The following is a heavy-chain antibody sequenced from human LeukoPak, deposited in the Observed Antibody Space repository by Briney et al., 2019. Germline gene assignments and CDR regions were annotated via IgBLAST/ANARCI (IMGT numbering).Heavy chain of an antibody. CDR2: IYYSGST. V-gene: IGHV4-39*07. Sequence: SETLSLTCTVSGGSISSSSYYWGWIRQPPGKGLEWIGSIYYSGSTYYNPSLKSRVTISVDTSKNQFSLKLSSVTAADTAVYYCASYYYDSSRDAFDIWGQGTMVTVSS. CDR3: ASYYYDSSRDAFDI. CDR1: GGSISSSSYY. J-gene: IGHJ3*02. D-gene: IGHD3-22*01.